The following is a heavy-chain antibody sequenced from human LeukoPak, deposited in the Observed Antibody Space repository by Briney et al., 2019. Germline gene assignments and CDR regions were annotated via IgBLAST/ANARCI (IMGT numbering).Heavy chain of an antibody. Sequence: SETQSLTCAVYGGSFSGYYWSWIRQPPGKGLEWIGVINHSGSTNYNPSLKSRVTISVDTSKNQFSLKLSSVTAADTAVYYCARGVVITKYYYYYMDVWGKGTTVTVSS. CDR3: ARGVVITKYYYYYMDV. D-gene: IGHD3-22*01. CDR2: INHSGST. V-gene: IGHV4-34*01. CDR1: GGSFSGYY. J-gene: IGHJ6*03.